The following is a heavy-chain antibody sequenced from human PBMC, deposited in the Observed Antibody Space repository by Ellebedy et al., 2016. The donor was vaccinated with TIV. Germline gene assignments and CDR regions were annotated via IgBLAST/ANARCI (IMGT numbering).Heavy chain of an antibody. CDR2: IYYSGSN. CDR1: GDSISGSSYY. J-gene: IGHJ5*02. V-gene: IGHV4-39*01. D-gene: IGHD3-9*01. Sequence: SETLSLTXTVSGDSISGSSYYWGWIRQPPGKGLEWIGSIYYSGSNYYNPSLKSRVTISVDTSKNQFSLRLSSVTAADSAVYYCARRVLRLFRRGWFDPWGQGTLVTVSS. CDR3: ARRVLRLFRRGWFDP.